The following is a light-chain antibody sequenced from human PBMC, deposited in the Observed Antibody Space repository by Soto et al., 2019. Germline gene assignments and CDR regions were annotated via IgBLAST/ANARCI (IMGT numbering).Light chain of an antibody. CDR1: QGISSY. V-gene: IGKV1-33*01. Sequence: RLSQSPSSRSASTGDSVTITCRASQGISSYLAWYQQKPGKAPKLLIYDASNLETGVPSRFSGSGSGTDFTFTISSLQPEDIATYYCQQYDNHPLAFGGGTKVDIK. CDR3: QQYDNHPLA. CDR2: DAS. J-gene: IGKJ4*01.